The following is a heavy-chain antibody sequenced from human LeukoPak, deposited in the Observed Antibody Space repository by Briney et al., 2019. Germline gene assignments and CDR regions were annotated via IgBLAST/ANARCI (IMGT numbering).Heavy chain of an antibody. V-gene: IGHV1-58*02. Sequence: SVKVSCKASGFTFTSSAMQWVRQARGQRLEWIGWIVVGSGNTNYAQKFQERVTITRDMSTSTAYMELSSLRSEDTAVYYCAKDRYSFGTYYFDYWGQGTLVSVSS. CDR2: IVVGSGNT. D-gene: IGHD5-18*01. J-gene: IGHJ4*02. CDR3: AKDRYSFGTYYFDY. CDR1: GFTFTSSA.